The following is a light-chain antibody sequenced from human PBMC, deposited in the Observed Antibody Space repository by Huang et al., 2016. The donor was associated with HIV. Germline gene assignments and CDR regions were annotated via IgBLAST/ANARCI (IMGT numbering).Light chain of an antibody. J-gene: IGKJ2*01. CDR3: QQSHTGPRT. CDR1: QSIDTF. V-gene: IGKV1-39*01. Sequence: DIQMTQSPSFLSASVGDRVTITCRASQSIDTFLNWYQHKPGRAPRLLIYATSSLQCEVPSRFTGGGSGTHFTLTINNLQPEDFATYYCQQSHTGPRTFGQGTKLEIK. CDR2: ATS.